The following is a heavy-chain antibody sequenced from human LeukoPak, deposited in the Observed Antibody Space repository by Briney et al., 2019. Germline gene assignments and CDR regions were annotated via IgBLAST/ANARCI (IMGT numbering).Heavy chain of an antibody. V-gene: IGHV3-23*01. D-gene: IGHD3-10*01. CDR3: AKGWGGFDY. CDR1: GFTFSSYG. J-gene: IGHJ4*02. CDR2: ISGSGGST. Sequence: RGSLRLSCAASGFTFSSYGMSWVRQAPGKGLEWVSAISGSGGSTFYADSVKGRFTISRDNPKNTLYLQMNSLRAEDTAVYYCAKGWGGFDYWGQGTLVTVSS.